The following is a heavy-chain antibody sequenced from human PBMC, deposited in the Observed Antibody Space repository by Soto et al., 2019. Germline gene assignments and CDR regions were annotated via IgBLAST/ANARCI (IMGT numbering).Heavy chain of an antibody. CDR1: GYPFTSYG. Sequence: DSVKVSCKASGYPFTSYGSSWVRQAPGQGLEWMGWISAYNGNTNYALKLQGRVTMTTDTSTSTAYMELRSLRSDDTAVYYCSRKYSSGWGLGFDPWGQGTMVTVSS. D-gene: IGHD6-19*01. V-gene: IGHV1-18*01. CDR2: ISAYNGNT. CDR3: SRKYSSGWGLGFDP. J-gene: IGHJ5*02.